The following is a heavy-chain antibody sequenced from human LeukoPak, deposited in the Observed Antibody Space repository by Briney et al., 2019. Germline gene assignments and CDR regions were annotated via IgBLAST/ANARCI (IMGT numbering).Heavy chain of an antibody. J-gene: IGHJ5*02. CDR3: AKAPGGYYPA. D-gene: IGHD3-22*01. CDR2: ISGSGGST. V-gene: IGHV3-23*01. CDR1: GFTVSSNS. Sequence: GGSLRLSCTVSGFTVSSNSMSWVRQAPGKGLEWVSAISGSGGSTYYADSVKGRFTISRDNSKNTLYLQMNSLRAEDTAVYYCAKAPGGYYPAWGQGTLVTVSS.